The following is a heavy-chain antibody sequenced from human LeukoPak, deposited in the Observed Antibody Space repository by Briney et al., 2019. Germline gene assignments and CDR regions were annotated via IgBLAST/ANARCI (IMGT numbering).Heavy chain of an antibody. CDR2: SNSDGSST. J-gene: IGHJ5*02. V-gene: IGHV3-74*01. CDR1: GFTFSSYW. CDR3: VRDRGNWFDP. D-gene: IGHD3-10*01. Sequence: GGSLRLSCVASGFTFSSYWMHWVRQAPGKGLVWVARSNSDGSSTSYADSVKGRFTISRDNAKDTLYLQMNSLRVEDTAVYYCVRDRGNWFDPWGQGTLVTVSS.